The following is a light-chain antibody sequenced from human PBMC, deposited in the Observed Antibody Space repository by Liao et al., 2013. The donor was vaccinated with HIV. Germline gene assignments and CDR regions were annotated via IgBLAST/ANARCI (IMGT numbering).Light chain of an antibody. CDR3: QTWDSSTVI. V-gene: IGLV3-1*01. Sequence: SFDLTQPPSMAVSAGQTATITCSGQGLGDKFTCWFQQRPGQSPIMIIYEDSKRPSGIPERFSASNSGDTATLTISGTLPSDEAEYFCQTWDSSTVIFGGGTKLTVL. CDR2: EDS. CDR1: GLGDKF. J-gene: IGLJ2*01.